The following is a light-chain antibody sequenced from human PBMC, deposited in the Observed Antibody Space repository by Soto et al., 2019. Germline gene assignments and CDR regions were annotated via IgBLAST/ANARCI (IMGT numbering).Light chain of an antibody. CDR2: AAS. CDR1: QDISSY. CDR3: QQLNNYPST. J-gene: IGKJ4*01. Sequence: IQLTQSPSSLSASVGDRVTITCRASQDISSYLGWYQQKPGKAPKLLIYAASTLQSGVSSRFSGSGSGTDFTLTINSLQPEDFATYFCQQLNNYPSTFGGGTKVDIK. V-gene: IGKV1-9*01.